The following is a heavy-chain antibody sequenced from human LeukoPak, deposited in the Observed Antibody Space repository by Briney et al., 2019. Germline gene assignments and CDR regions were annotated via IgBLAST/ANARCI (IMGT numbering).Heavy chain of an antibody. CDR3: ARDTRIFVDAAVAGTPDYGMDV. D-gene: IGHD6-19*01. V-gene: IGHV1-18*01. CDR2: ISAYNGNT. Sequence: ASVKVSCKASGYTFTSYGISWVRQAPGQGLEWMGWISAYNGNTNYAQKLQGRVTMTTDTSTSTAYMELRSLRSDDTAVYYCARDTRIFVDAAVAGTPDYGMDVWGQGTTVTVSS. J-gene: IGHJ6*02. CDR1: GYTFTSYG.